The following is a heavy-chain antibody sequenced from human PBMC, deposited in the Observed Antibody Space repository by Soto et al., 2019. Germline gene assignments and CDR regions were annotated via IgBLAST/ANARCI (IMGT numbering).Heavy chain of an antibody. D-gene: IGHD5-12*01. Sequence: GGSLRLSCAASGFTFSSYSMNWVRQAPGKGLEWVSSISSSSSYIYYADSVKGRFTISRDNAKNSLYLQMNSLRAEDTAVYYCARVKVIYSGYENFFDYWGQGTLVTVSS. CDR2: ISSSSSYI. V-gene: IGHV3-21*01. J-gene: IGHJ4*02. CDR1: GFTFSSYS. CDR3: ARVKVIYSGYENFFDY.